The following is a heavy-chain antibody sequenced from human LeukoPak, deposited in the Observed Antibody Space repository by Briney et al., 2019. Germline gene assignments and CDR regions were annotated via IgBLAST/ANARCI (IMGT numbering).Heavy chain of an antibody. Sequence: PSETLSLTCTVSGGSISNYYWSWIRHPPGKGLELIGYIYYSGSTNYNPSLKSRVSMSIDTSKNQFSLKLSSVTAADTAVYYCARWSGYALDWGQGTLVTVSS. J-gene: IGHJ4*02. CDR2: IYYSGST. D-gene: IGHD2-2*01. V-gene: IGHV4-59*01. CDR3: ARWSGYALD. CDR1: GGSISNYY.